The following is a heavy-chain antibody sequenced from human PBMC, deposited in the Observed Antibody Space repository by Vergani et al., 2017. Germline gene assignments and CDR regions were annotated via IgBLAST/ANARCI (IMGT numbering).Heavy chain of an antibody. CDR1: GASVSRGTYY. CDR3: ARASHCINYYSEGPNGPGYYYMDV. CDR2: MYTSGHT. J-gene: IGHJ6*03. Sequence: QVQLQEPGPGLLKPSQTLSLTCTVPGASVSRGTYYWTWIRQPPGKKLEWIVRMYTSGHTIYNPPLGSRVTMSVDTSKNQFSLQLSSVTAADTAVYYGARASHCINYYSEGPNGPGYYYMDVWGKGTTVTVSS. V-gene: IGHV4-61*02. D-gene: IGHD2-8*01.